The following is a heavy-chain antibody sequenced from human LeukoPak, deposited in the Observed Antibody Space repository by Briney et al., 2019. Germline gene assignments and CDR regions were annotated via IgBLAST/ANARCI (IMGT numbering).Heavy chain of an antibody. CDR1: GFTFSSYG. J-gene: IGHJ4*02. V-gene: IGHV3-21*01. D-gene: IGHD6-13*01. CDR2: ISSSSSYI. Sequence: PGGSLRLSCAASGFTFSSYGMNWVRQAPGKGLEWVSSISSSSSYIYYADSVKGRFTISRDNAKNSLYLQMNSLRAEDTAVYYCASEIQLVPAPPFDYWGQGTLVTVSS. CDR3: ASEIQLVPAPPFDY.